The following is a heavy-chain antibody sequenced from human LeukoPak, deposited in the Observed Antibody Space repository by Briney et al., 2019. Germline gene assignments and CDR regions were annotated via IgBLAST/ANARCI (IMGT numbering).Heavy chain of an antibody. Sequence: SETLSLTCTVSGGSISSYYWSWIRQPAGKGLEWIGRIYPNGNTNYNPSLKSRVTMSVDTSKNQFSLTVTSVTAADTAVYYCARGVIAVTGTSLDYWGQGTLATVSS. D-gene: IGHD6-19*01. J-gene: IGHJ4*02. CDR1: GGSISSYY. V-gene: IGHV4-4*07. CDR3: ARGVIAVTGTSLDY. CDR2: IYPNGNT.